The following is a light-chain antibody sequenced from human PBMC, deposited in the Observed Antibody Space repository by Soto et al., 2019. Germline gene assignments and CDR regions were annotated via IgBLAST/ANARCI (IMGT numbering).Light chain of an antibody. CDR1: QSVSSSY. V-gene: IGKV3-20*01. J-gene: IGKJ1*01. CDR3: QQYGSSPMWT. CDR2: GAS. Sequence: EIVLTQSPGTLSLSPGERATLSCRASQSVSSSYFAWYQQKPGQAPRLLIYGASGRATGIPDRFSGSGSGTDFTLTITSLEPEDGAVSYCQQYGSSPMWTFGQGTKVEIK.